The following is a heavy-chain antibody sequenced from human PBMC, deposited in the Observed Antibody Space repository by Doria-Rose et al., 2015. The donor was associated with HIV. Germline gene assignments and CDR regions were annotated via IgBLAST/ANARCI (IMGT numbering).Heavy chain of an antibody. J-gene: IGHJ6*02. V-gene: IGHV4-59*12. CDR1: GASINSYY. CDR3: ARLHPTCASTRCPKNYGMDV. Sequence: QVQLQESGPGLVKPSETLSLTCTVSGASINSYYWSWIRQSPGKGLEWIGYIYYTGINKYNPSLKSRVTISMDTSKRQVSPKVTSLTPADTAVYFCARLHPTCASTRCPKNYGMDVWGQGTTVVVSS. CDR2: IYYTGIN. D-gene: IGHD2-2*01.